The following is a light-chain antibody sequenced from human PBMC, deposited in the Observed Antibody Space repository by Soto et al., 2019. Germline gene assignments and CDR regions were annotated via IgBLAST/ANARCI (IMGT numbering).Light chain of an antibody. CDR2: EVT. V-gene: IGLV2-14*03. CDR1: SSDIGAYNS. J-gene: IGLJ2*01. CDR3: SSYTNDYTRVV. Sequence: QSALTQPASVSGSPGQSITISCTGTSSDIGAYNSVSWYQQYPGKAPKLIIYEVTNRPSGVSNRFSGSKSGNTASLTISGLQAEDEALYHCSSYTNDYTRVVFGGGTKLTVL.